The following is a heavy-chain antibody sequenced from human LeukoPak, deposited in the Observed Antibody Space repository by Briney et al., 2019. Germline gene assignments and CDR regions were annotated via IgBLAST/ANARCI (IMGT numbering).Heavy chain of an antibody. D-gene: IGHD2-2*01. CDR3: ARGGAPVVPAAMDFDY. Sequence: GGSLRLSCAASRVTFSSDSMNWVRQAPGKGLERVSSISISSSYICDGDSVRGSFTSCRDNARNTLYLQMNSLRAEDTAVYYSARGGAPVVPAAMDFDYWGQGTLVTVSS. V-gene: IGHV3-21*01. CDR1: RVTFSSDS. J-gene: IGHJ4*02. CDR2: ISISSSYI.